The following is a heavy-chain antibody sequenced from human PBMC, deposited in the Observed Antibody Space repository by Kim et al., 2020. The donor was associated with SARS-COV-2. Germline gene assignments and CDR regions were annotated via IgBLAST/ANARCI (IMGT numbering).Heavy chain of an antibody. V-gene: IGHV5-51*01. CDR2: IYPGDSDT. CDR1: GYSFTSYW. Sequence: GESLKISCKGSGYSFTSYWIGWVRQMPGKGLEWMGIIYPGDSDTRYSPSFQGQVTISADKSISTAYLQWSSLKASDTAMYYCARHRGFGDPRRSARFDPWGQGTLVTVSS. D-gene: IGHD3-10*01. CDR3: ARHRGFGDPRRSARFDP. J-gene: IGHJ5*02.